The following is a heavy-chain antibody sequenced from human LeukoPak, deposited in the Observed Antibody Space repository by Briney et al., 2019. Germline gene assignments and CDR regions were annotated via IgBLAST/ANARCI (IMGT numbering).Heavy chain of an antibody. CDR3: ARALSNSRLYYFDY. Sequence: ASVKVSCKASGYTFTSYGISWVRQAPGQGLEWVGWINPNSGGTNDAQKFQGRVTMTRDTSIRTAYMELSSLRSDDTAVYYCARALSNSRLYYFDYWGQGTLVTVSS. V-gene: IGHV1-2*02. CDR2: INPNSGGT. D-gene: IGHD6-6*01. J-gene: IGHJ4*02. CDR1: GYTFTSYG.